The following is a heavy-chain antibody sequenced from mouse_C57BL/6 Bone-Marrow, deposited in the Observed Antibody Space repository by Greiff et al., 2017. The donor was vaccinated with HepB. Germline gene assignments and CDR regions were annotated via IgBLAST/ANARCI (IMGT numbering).Heavy chain of an antibody. CDR2: ISSGGSYT. J-gene: IGHJ3*01. Sequence: EVQGVESGGDLVKPGGSLKLSCAASGFTFSSYGMSWVRQTPDKRLEWVATISSGGSYTYYPDSVKGRFTISRDNAKNTLYLQMSSLKSEDTAMYYCARHAGYWFAYWGQGTLVTVSA. D-gene: IGHD2-2*01. V-gene: IGHV5-6*01. CDR1: GFTFSSYG. CDR3: ARHAGYWFAY.